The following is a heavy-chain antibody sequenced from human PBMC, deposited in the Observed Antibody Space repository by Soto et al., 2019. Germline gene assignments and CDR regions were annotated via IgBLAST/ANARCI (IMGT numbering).Heavy chain of an antibody. J-gene: IGHJ6*02. Sequence: SVQVSCSASGGTFQNYAIMFVRQATEQGLELLGGIIPIFGTANYAQKLQGRVTMTTDTSTSTAYMELRSLRSDDTAVYYCARGLLCTNGVCFAYYYYGMDVWGQGTKVTVSS. CDR3: ARGLLCTNGVCFAYYYYGMDV. CDR1: GGTFQNYA. CDR2: IIPIFGTA. V-gene: IGHV1-69*05. D-gene: IGHD2-8*01.